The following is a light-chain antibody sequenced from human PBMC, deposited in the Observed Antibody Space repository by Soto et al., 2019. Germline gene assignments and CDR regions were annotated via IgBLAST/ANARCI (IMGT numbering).Light chain of an antibody. J-gene: IGKJ1*01. CDR1: QSISSW. V-gene: IGKV1-5*01. Sequence: DIQMTQSPSTLSASVGDRGTITCRASQSISSWLAWYQQKPGKAPKLLIFDASILEGGVPSRFRGSGSGTQFTLTISILQPDDFATYYCQQYNSFSPWTFGQGTKVEIK. CDR2: DAS. CDR3: QQYNSFSPWT.